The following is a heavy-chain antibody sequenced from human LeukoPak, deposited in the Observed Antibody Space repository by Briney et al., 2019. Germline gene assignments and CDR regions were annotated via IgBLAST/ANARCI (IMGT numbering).Heavy chain of an antibody. CDR1: GGSISSYY. CDR3: ARTQGGYSYGSPNYYFDY. V-gene: IGHV4-59*08. CDR2: IYYSGST. D-gene: IGHD5-18*01. J-gene: IGHJ4*02. Sequence: SETLSLTCTVSGGSISSYYWSWIRQPPGKGLEWIGYIYYSGSTNYNPSLKSRVTISVDTSKNQFSLKLSSVTAADTAVYYCARTQGGYSYGSPNYYFDYWGQGTLVTVSS.